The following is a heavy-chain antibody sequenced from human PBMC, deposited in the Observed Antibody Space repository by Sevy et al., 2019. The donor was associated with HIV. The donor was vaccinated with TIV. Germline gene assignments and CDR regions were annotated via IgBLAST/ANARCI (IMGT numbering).Heavy chain of an antibody. CDR1: GYTLTKLD. D-gene: IGHD3-22*01. V-gene: IGHV1-24*01. CDR2: FDPEDGDT. J-gene: IGHJ4*02. Sequence: ASVKVSCKVSGYTLTKLDMHWVRQAPGKGLEWMGGFDPEDGDTFYAQKFQGRVTMTEDTSTDTAYMERSSLRSEDTAVYYCTTMEYYHNIIGSSSGDYWGQGTLVTVSS. CDR3: TTMEYYHNIIGSSSGDY.